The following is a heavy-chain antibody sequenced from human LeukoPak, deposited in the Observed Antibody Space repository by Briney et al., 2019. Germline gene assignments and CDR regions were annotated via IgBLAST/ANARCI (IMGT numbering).Heavy chain of an antibody. CDR1: GFTFSSYG. Sequence: GGSLRLSCAASGFTFSSYGMHWVRQAPGKGLEWVAFIRYDGSNKYYADSVKGRFTISRDNSKNSLYLQMNSLRAEDTAVYYCAKCSNRPFWGGYYGYYFDYWGQGTLVTVSS. V-gene: IGHV3-30*02. CDR3: AKCSNRPFWGGYYGYYFDY. D-gene: IGHD3-3*01. J-gene: IGHJ4*02. CDR2: IRYDGSNK.